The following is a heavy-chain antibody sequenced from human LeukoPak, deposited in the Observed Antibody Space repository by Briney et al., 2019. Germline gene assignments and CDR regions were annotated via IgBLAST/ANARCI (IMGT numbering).Heavy chain of an antibody. V-gene: IGHV3-30-3*01. CDR1: GFTFAIYA. D-gene: IGHD3-22*01. J-gene: IGHJ4*02. CDR3: ARDLVGGWDDSSGYYYGYSDY. Sequence: GGSLRLSCAASGFTFAIYAMHWVRPAPGKGLEWVAVISYDGNNKYYADSVKGRFTISRDNSKNTLYLQMNSLRAEDTAVYYCARDLVGGWDDSSGYYYGYSDYWGQGTLVTVSS. CDR2: ISYDGNNK.